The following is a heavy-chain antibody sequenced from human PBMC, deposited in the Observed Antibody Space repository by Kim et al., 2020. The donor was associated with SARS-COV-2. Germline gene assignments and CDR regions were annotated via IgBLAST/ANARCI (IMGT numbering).Heavy chain of an antibody. CDR2: GTT. CDR3: TTDALPFDY. J-gene: IGHJ4*02. Sequence: GTTDYAAPVKGRFTISRDDSKNTLYLQMNSLKTEDTAVYYCTTDALPFDYWGQGTLVTVSS. V-gene: IGHV3-15*01.